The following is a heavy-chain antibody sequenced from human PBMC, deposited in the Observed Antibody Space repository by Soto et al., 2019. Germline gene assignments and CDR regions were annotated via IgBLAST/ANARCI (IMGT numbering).Heavy chain of an antibody. J-gene: IGHJ4*01. D-gene: IGHD6-19*01. V-gene: IGHV3-30*04. CDR3: ARDPSPYTSGWYGIDF. Sequence: PGESLKISCAASGFMFSAYAILWVRQAPGKGLEWVAAISYDGANKYYADSIKGRFTISRDNSANTLFLQVNSLRREDTAMYYCARDPSPYTSGWYGIDFWGHGTLVTVSS. CDR2: ISYDGANK. CDR1: GFMFSAYA.